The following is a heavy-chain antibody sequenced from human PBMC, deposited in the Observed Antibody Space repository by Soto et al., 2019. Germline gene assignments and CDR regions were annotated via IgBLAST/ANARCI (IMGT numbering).Heavy chain of an antibody. CDR2: ISSSSSYI. CDR3: ARAPRTTVTQLMDF. CDR1: VFTFSTHS. D-gene: IGHD4-17*01. V-gene: IGHV3-21*01. J-gene: IGHJ6*01. Sequence: RGSLLLACASSVFTFSTHSMDRVRQAPGKGLEWVSSISSSSSYIYYADSVKGRFTISRDNAKNSLYLQMNSLSAEDTAVYYCARAPRTTVTQLMDFWGHGTTVTVSS.